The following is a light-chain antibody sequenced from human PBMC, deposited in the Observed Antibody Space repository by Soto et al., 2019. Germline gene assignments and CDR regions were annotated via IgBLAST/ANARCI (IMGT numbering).Light chain of an antibody. Sequence: IVLTQSPATLSLSPGERATLSCRASQSVRTYLAWYQQKPGQAPRLLIYGASSRATGIPDRFSGSGSGTDFTLTISRLEPEDFAVYYCQQYGSSPWTFGQGTKVDIK. V-gene: IGKV3-20*01. CDR3: QQYGSSPWT. CDR1: QSVRTY. J-gene: IGKJ1*01. CDR2: GAS.